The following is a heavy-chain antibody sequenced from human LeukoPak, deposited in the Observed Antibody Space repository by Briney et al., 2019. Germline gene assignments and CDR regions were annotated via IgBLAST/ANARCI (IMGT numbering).Heavy chain of an antibody. D-gene: IGHD6-13*01. CDR3: ARGRISGVAAPGTRAEYFLH. CDR2: INHSGST. CDR1: GFTFSSYA. V-gene: IGHV4-34*01. J-gene: IGHJ1*01. Sequence: PGGSLRLSCAASGFTFSSYAMSWVRQAPGKGLEWIGDINHSGSTDYNPSLKSRLTISVDRSKNQFSLNLTSVTAADTAVYYCARGRISGVAAPGTRAEYFLHWGQGTLVAVSS.